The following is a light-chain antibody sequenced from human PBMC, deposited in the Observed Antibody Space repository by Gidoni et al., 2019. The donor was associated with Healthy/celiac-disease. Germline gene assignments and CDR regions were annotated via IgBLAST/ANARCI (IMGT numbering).Light chain of an antibody. J-gene: IGLJ3*02. CDR3: CSYAGSAWV. CDR1: SSDVGSYNL. Sequence: QSALTQPASVSGSPGQSITISCTGTSSDVGSYNLVSCYQQHPGKAPKLMIYEVSKRPSGVSKRFSGSKSGNTASLTISGLQAEDEADYYCCSYAGSAWVFGGGTKLTVL. CDR2: EVS. V-gene: IGLV2-23*02.